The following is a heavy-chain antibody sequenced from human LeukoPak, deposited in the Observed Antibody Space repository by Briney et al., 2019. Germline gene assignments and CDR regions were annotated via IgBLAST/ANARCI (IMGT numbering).Heavy chain of an antibody. V-gene: IGHV3-30*19. CDR2: IWYDGSNK. D-gene: IGHD3-3*01. J-gene: IGHJ4*02. CDR1: GFTFSSYG. CDR3: ARAPYDFWSGYIFDY. Sequence: GGSLRLSCAASGFTFSSYGMHWVRQAPGKGLEWVAVIWYDGSNKYYADSVKGRFTISRDNSKNTLYLQMNSLRAEDTAVYYCARAPYDFWSGYIFDYWGQGTLVTVPS.